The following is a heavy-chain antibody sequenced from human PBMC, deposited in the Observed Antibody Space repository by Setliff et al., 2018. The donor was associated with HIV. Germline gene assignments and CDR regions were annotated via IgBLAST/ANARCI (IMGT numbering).Heavy chain of an antibody. CDR3: AREGYGSGSYYLYYYYMDV. V-gene: IGHV3-20*04. J-gene: IGHJ6*03. D-gene: IGHD3-10*01. CDR1: GFTFDDYG. Sequence: RPGGSLRLSCAASGFTFDDYGMSWVRQAPGKGLEWVSGINWNGGSTGYADSVKGRFTISRDNAKNSLYLQMNSLRAEDTALYYCAREGYGSGSYYLYYYYMDVWGKGTTVTVSS. CDR2: INWNGGST.